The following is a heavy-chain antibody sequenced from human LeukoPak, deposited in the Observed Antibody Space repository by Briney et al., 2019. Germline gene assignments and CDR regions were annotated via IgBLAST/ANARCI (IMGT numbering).Heavy chain of an antibody. D-gene: IGHD3-3*01. CDR3: ASARPDYDFWSGYEYGMDV. Sequence: SETLSLTCTVSGGSISSYYWSWIRQPPGKGLEWIGYIYYSGSTNYNPSLKSRVTISVDTSKNQFSLKLSSVTAADTAVYYCASARPDYDFWSGYEYGMDVWGQGTTVTASS. J-gene: IGHJ6*02. V-gene: IGHV4-59*01. CDR1: GGSISSYY. CDR2: IYYSGST.